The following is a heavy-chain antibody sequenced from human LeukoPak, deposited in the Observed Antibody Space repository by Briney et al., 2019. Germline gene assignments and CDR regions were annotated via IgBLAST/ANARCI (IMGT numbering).Heavy chain of an antibody. V-gene: IGHV3-30-3*01. Sequence: GSLRLSCAASGFTFSSYAMHWVRQAPGKGLEWVAVISYDGSNKYYADSVKGRFTISRDNSKNTLYLQMNSLRAEDTAVYYCARSLGYSGYENFDYWGQGTLVTVSS. D-gene: IGHD5-12*01. CDR2: ISYDGSNK. J-gene: IGHJ4*02. CDR3: ARSLGYSGYENFDY. CDR1: GFTFSSYA.